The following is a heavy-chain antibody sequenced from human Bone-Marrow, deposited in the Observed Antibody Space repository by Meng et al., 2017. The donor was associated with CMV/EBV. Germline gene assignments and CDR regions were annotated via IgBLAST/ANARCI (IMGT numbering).Heavy chain of an antibody. CDR3: ARCIIAVAGKGGFDY. D-gene: IGHD6-19*01. J-gene: IGHJ4*02. CDR1: GGSFSGYY. Sequence: SETLSLTCAVYGGSFSGYYWSWIRQPPGKGLEWIGEINHSGSTNYNPSLKSRVTISVDTSKNQFSLKLSSVTAADTAVYYCARCIIAVAGKGGFDYWGQGPRVTGSS. CDR2: INHSGST. V-gene: IGHV4-34*01.